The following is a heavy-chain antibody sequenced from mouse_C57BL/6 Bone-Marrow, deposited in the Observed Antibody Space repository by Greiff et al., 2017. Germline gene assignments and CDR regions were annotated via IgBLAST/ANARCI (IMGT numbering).Heavy chain of an antibody. J-gene: IGHJ2*01. V-gene: IGHV1-15*01. D-gene: IGHD1-1*01. Sequence: VKLQQSGAELVRPGASVTLSCKASGYTFTDYEMHWVKQTPVHGLEWIGAIDPETGGTAYNQKFKGKAILTADKSSSTAYMELRSLTSEDSAVYYCTRRCLLYFDYWGRGTALTVSS. CDR1: GYTFTDYE. CDR2: IDPETGGT. CDR3: TRRCLLYFDY.